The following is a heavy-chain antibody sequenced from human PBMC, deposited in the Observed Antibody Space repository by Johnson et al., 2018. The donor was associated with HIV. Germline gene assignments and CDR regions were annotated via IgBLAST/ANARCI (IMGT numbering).Heavy chain of an antibody. Sequence: VQLVESGGGLVQPGGSLRLSCAASGFTFDDYAMHWVRQAPGKGLEWVSGISWNSGSIGYAASVKGRFTISRDNAKNSLYLQMNSLRAGDTAVYFCARAGRLTYYYYSRGYSYDAFDIWGQGTMVTVSS. CDR2: ISWNSGSI. CDR1: GFTFDDYA. J-gene: IGHJ3*02. V-gene: IGHV3-9*01. CDR3: ARAGRLTYYYYSRGYSYDAFDI. D-gene: IGHD3-22*01.